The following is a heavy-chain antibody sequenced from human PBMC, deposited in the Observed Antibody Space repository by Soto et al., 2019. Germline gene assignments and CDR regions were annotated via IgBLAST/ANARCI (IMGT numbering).Heavy chain of an antibody. CDR2: IYYSGST. J-gene: IGHJ6*02. Sequence: SETLSLTCTVSGGSISSGGYFWSWIRQHPGKGLEWIGLIYYSGSTYYNPSLKSRVTISVDTSKNQFSLKLSSVTAADTAVYYCAREGAAPYYYYGMDVWGQGTTVTVSS. D-gene: IGHD6-6*01. CDR3: AREGAAPYYYYGMDV. V-gene: IGHV4-31*03. CDR1: GGSISSGGYF.